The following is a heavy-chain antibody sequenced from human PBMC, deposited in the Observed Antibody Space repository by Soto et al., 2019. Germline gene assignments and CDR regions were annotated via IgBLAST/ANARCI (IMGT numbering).Heavy chain of an antibody. CDR3: ARGNPLNSAGFDV. D-gene: IGHD2-21*01. CDR1: GYTFSDFD. Sequence: QAHLEQAGAEVKRPGASVKVSCKASGYTFSDFDITWLRQASGQRPEWMGWMNAKSGGTFFAQRFQGKFNMTWDTSMSTAYMDVGSLTSDDTAMYYCARGNPLNSAGFDVWGQGTTVAVSS. CDR2: MNAKSGGT. V-gene: IGHV1-8*01. J-gene: IGHJ6*02.